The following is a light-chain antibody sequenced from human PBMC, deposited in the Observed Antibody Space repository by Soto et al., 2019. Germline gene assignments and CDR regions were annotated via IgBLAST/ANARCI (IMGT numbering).Light chain of an antibody. J-gene: IGKJ1*01. CDR2: AAA. Sequence: DIQMTQSPSSLSASVGARVTITCRASQDIGYCLGWFQQRPGKAPKSLIYAAATLQSGVPSKFSGSGSGTHFTLTISSLQPEDFGTYYCQQHNSDPRTFGQGTKVEIK. V-gene: IGKV1-16*02. CDR3: QQHNSDPRT. CDR1: QDIGYC.